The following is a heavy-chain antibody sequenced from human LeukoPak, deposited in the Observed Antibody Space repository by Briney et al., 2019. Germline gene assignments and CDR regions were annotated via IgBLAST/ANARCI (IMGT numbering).Heavy chain of an antibody. CDR3: IKDRGSSGWDFDS. D-gene: IGHD6-19*01. CDR1: GFVFSDYA. V-gene: IGHV3-64D*06. Sequence: RGSQRLSCSASGFVFSDYAMHWARQAPGKGLEYLSGISGNGVATYYVDSVQGRFTVSRDNSKTTLYLQINSLRREDTAFYYCIKDRGSSGWDFDSWGQGTLLTVSS. CDR2: ISGNGVAT. J-gene: IGHJ4*02.